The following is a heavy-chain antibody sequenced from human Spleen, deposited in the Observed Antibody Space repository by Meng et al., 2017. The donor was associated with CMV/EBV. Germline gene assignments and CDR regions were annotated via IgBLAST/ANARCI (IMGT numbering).Heavy chain of an antibody. Sequence: ASVKVSCKASGYTFNTYDINWVRQVTGQGLEWMGWMNPHCGKTGYALKFQGRVTITMDTSISTTYMELSSLTSEDTAVYYCARVGYSNYADYWGQGTLVTVSS. CDR3: ARVGYSNYADY. V-gene: IGHV1-8*03. J-gene: IGHJ4*02. CDR1: GYTFNTYD. D-gene: IGHD1-26*01. CDR2: MNPHCGKT.